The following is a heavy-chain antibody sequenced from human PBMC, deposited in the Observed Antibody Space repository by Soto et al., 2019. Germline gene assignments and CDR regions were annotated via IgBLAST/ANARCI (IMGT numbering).Heavy chain of an antibody. V-gene: IGHV4-39*01. CDR3: XXXXXXXXXSXYPFSNWFDP. CDR2: IYYSGST. Sequence: QLQLQESGPGLVKPSETLSLTCTVSGGSISSSSYYWGWIRQPPGKGLEWIGSIYYSGSTYYNPSLKSRVTISVDTSKNQFSLKLSSXTAAXTXVYXXXXXXXXXXXSXYPFSNWFDPWGQGTLVTVSS. D-gene: IGHD2-2*01. J-gene: IGHJ5*02. CDR1: GGSISSSSYY.